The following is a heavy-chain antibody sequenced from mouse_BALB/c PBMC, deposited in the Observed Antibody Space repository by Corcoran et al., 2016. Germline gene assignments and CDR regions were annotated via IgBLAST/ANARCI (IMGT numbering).Heavy chain of an antibody. CDR1: GYTFTRYV. V-gene: IGHV1S136*01. CDR2: INPYNDGT. D-gene: IGHD3-3*01. CDR3: ARDGDTPFAY. Sequence: EVQQQQSGPELVKPGASVKMSCKASGYTFTRYVMHWVKQKPGQGLEWIAYINPYNDGTKYSEKFKGKATLTSDKSSSTDYMELSSLTSEDSTVYYCARDGDTPFAYWGQGTLVTVSA. J-gene: IGHJ3*01.